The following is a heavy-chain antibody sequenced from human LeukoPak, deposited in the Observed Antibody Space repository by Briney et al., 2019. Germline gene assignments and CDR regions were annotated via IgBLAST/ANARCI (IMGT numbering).Heavy chain of an antibody. J-gene: IGHJ4*02. CDR3: ARARYSYGYRDY. V-gene: IGHV5-51*01. D-gene: IGHD5-18*01. CDR1: GYSFASYW. CDR2: IYPGDSDT. Sequence: GESLKISCKASGYSFASYWIGWVRQMPGKGLEWMGIIYPGDSDTRYSPSSRGQVTISADKSISTAYLQWSSLKASDTAMYYCARARYSYGYRDYWGQGTLVTVSS.